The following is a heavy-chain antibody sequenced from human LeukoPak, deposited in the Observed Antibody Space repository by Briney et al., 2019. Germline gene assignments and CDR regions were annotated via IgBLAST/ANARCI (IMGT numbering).Heavy chain of an antibody. CDR2: ISYDGSNK. D-gene: IGHD6-13*01. Sequence: GRSLRLSCAASGFTFSSYAMHWARQAPGKGLEWVAVISYDGSNKYYADSVKGRFTISRDNSKNTLYLQMNSLRAEDTAVYYCAREDPSSSSWPLDYWGQGTLVTVSS. CDR3: AREDPSSSSWPLDY. CDR1: GFTFSSYA. J-gene: IGHJ4*02. V-gene: IGHV3-30-3*01.